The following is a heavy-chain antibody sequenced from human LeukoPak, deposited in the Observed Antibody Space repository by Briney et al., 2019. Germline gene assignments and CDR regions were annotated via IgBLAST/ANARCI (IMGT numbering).Heavy chain of an antibody. D-gene: IGHD3-22*01. CDR3: ARDDYYDSSGLDY. Sequence: GGSLRLSCAASGFSFSSYGMKWVRQAPGKGLEWVSYISSGGSLIQYADSVKGRFTISRDNSKNMLYLQMNSLRAEDTAVYYCARDDYYDSSGLDYWGQGTLVTVSS. J-gene: IGHJ4*02. V-gene: IGHV3-48*01. CDR1: GFSFSSYG. CDR2: ISSGGSLI.